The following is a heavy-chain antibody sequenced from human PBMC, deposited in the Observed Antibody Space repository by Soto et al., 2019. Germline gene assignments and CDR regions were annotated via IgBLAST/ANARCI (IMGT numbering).Heavy chain of an antibody. V-gene: IGHV3-7*01. CDR2: IKQDGSER. J-gene: IGHJ6*03. D-gene: IGHD4-17*01. Sequence: LGGSLRLSCAASEFTFTTYWMNWVRQAPGKGLEWVANIKQDGSERYYADFVKGRFTISRDNAKNSLFLQMSRLRAEDSAVYYCATVTTWKFYYYYMDVWGKGTTVTVSS. CDR1: EFTFTTYW. CDR3: ATVTTWKFYYYYMDV.